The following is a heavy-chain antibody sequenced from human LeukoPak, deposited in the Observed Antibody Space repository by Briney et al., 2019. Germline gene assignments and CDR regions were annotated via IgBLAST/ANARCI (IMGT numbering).Heavy chain of an antibody. Sequence: SVNVSCKAAGGTLSSYAIIWVRQALGQVLEWMGGIIPIFGTANYAQKFQGRVTITADESTGTAYMELSSLRSEDTAVYYCAARIDLQPAGFFDYWGQGTLVTVSS. D-gene: IGHD3-3*01. CDR2: IIPIFGTA. CDR1: GGTLSSYA. V-gene: IGHV1-69*13. J-gene: IGHJ4*02. CDR3: AARIDLQPAGFFDY.